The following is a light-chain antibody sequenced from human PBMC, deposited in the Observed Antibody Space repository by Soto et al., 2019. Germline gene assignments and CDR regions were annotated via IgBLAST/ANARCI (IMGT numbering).Light chain of an antibody. J-gene: IGKJ4*01. V-gene: IGKV3-11*01. CDR1: QSVSRY. Sequence: EIVLTQSPATLSLSPGERATVSCRASQSVSRYLAWYQQTPGQAPRLLIYDASNRAAGIPARFSGSGSGTDFTLTISSLEPEDFAVYYCQQRSSWPRLTFGGGTKVEI. CDR2: DAS. CDR3: QQRSSWPRLT.